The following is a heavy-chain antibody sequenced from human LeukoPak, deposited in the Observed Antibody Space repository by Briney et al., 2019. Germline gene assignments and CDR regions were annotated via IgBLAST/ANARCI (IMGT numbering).Heavy chain of an antibody. CDR3: ARPYCSGGSCHDYLDY. Sequence: ASVKVSCKASGYTFTGYYMHRVRQAPGQGLEWMGWINPHTGGTNCAQKFQGRVTMTRDTSISTAYMELGGLTSDDTAVYYCARPYCSGGSCHDYLDYWGQGTLVTVSS. J-gene: IGHJ4*02. CDR2: INPHTGGT. V-gene: IGHV1-2*02. D-gene: IGHD2-15*01. CDR1: GYTFTGYY.